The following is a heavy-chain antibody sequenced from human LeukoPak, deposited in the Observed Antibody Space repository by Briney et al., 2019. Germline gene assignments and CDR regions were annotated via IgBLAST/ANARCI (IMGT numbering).Heavy chain of an antibody. J-gene: IGHJ3*02. CDR1: GFTVSSNY. CDR3: ARAGDWSGLGAFDI. Sequence: QPGGSLRLSCAASGFTVSSNYMSWVRQAPGKGLEWVSVIYSGGSTYYADSVKGRSTISRDNSKNTLYLQMNSLRAEDTAVYYCARAGDWSGLGAFDIWGQGTMVTVSS. D-gene: IGHD2-21*02. CDR2: IYSGGST. V-gene: IGHV3-53*01.